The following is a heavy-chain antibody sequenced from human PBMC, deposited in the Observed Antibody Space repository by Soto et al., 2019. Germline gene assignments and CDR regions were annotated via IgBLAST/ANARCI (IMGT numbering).Heavy chain of an antibody. CDR2: IWYDGSNK. D-gene: IGHD3-10*01. CDR3: ARVPRGVALHYYYYMDV. Sequence: GGSLRLSCAASGFTFSSYGMHWVRQAPGKGLEWVAVIWYDGSNKYYADSVKGRFTISRDNSKNTLYLQMNSLRAEDTAVYYCARVPRGVALHYYYYMDVWGKGTTVTVSS. V-gene: IGHV3-33*01. CDR1: GFTFSSYG. J-gene: IGHJ6*03.